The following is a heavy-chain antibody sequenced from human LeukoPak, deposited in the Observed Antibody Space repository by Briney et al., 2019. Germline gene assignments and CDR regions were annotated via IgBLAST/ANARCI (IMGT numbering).Heavy chain of an antibody. CDR2: IKSKTDGGTT. CDR1: GFTLSNAW. D-gene: IGHD5-12*01. J-gene: IGHJ4*02. V-gene: IGHV3-15*01. CDR3: TTVGSGYDYDY. Sequence: GGSLRLSCPASGFTLSNAWMSWVRQAPGKGREWVGRIKSKTDGGTTDYAAPVKARFTISRDDSKNTLYLQMNSLKTEDTAVYYCTTVGSGYDYDYWGQGTLVTVSS.